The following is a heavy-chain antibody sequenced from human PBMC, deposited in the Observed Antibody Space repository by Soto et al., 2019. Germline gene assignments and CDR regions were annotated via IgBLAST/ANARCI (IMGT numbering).Heavy chain of an antibody. CDR1: VYSISSGSD. CDR3: ARAFSGPFDI. CDR2: FYYSGTT. V-gene: IGHV4-38-2*01. Sequence: SETLSLTCALSVYSISSGSDCHWIRQSPGKGLEWIGSFYYSGTTLYNPSLKSRVTISADMSKNQFSLRVTSVTAADTAVYYCARAFSGPFDIWGQGTMVTVSS. J-gene: IGHJ3*02.